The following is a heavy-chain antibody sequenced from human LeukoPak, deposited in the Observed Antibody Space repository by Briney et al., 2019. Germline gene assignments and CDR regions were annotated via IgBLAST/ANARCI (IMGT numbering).Heavy chain of an antibody. CDR2: FDPEDGET. CDR3: ATANNHGDLPY. CDR1: GYTLTELS. J-gene: IGHJ4*02. Sequence: GASVKVSCKVSGYTLTELSMHWVRQAPGKGLEWMGGFDPEDGETIYAQKFQGRVTTTEDTSTDTAYMELSSLRSEDTAVYYCATANNHGDLPYWGQGNLVTASS. D-gene: IGHD4-17*01. V-gene: IGHV1-24*01.